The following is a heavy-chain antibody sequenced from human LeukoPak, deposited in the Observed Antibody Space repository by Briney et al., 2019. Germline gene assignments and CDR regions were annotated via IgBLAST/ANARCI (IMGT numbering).Heavy chain of an antibody. D-gene: IGHD3-22*01. CDR3: ARDRALTMTLFDY. CDR1: GFTFSSYA. V-gene: IGHV3-74*01. J-gene: IGHJ4*02. CDR2: INSDGINT. Sequence: GGSLRLSCAASGFTFSSYAMSWVRQAPGKGLEWVSRINSDGINTSYADSVKGRFTISRDNAKNTLNLQMNSLRAEDTAVYYCARDRALTMTLFDYWGQGTLVTVSS.